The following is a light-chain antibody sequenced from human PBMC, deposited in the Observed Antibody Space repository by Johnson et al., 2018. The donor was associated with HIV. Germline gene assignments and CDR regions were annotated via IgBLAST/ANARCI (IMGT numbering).Light chain of an antibody. CDR3: DTWDSSLSGV. Sequence: QSVLTQPPSLSAAPGQKVTISSSGSSSDIGNNYVSWYQHLPGTAPKLLIYDNDKRPSGIPDRFSGSKSGTSATLGIAGLQTGDEADYYCDTWDSSLSGVFGTGTKVTVL. V-gene: IGLV1-51*01. CDR2: DND. J-gene: IGLJ1*01. CDR1: SSDIGNNY.